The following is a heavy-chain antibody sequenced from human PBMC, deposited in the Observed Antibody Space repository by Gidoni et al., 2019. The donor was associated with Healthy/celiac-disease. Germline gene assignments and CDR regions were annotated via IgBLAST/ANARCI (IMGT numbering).Heavy chain of an antibody. Sequence: EVQLVESGGGLVQPGRSLRLSCAAAGFTLDDYAMHWVRQAPGKGLEWVSGISWNSGSIGYADSVKGRFTISRDNAKNSLYLQMNSLRAEDTALYYCAKDYTPDYYDSSGYYPYFDYWGQGTLVTVSS. J-gene: IGHJ4*02. CDR2: ISWNSGSI. CDR3: AKDYTPDYYDSSGYYPYFDY. D-gene: IGHD3-22*01. CDR1: GFTLDDYA. V-gene: IGHV3-9*01.